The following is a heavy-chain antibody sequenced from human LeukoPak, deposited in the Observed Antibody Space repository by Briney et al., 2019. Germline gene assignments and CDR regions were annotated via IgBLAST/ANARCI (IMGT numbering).Heavy chain of an antibody. Sequence: ASVKVSCKASGYTFTGYYMHWVRQAPGQGLEWMGWINPNSGGTNYAQKFQGRVTMTRDTSISTAYMELSRLRSDDTAVYYCARPLAYYYDSSGKPPSAFDIWGQGTMVTVSS. V-gene: IGHV1-2*02. J-gene: IGHJ3*02. D-gene: IGHD3-22*01. CDR2: INPNSGGT. CDR3: ARPLAYYYDSSGKPPSAFDI. CDR1: GYTFTGYY.